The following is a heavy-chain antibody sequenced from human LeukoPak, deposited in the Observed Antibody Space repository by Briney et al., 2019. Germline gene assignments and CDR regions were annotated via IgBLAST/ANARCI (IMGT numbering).Heavy chain of an antibody. CDR2: IYTSGST. V-gene: IGHV4-4*07. Sequence: PSETLSPTCTVSSGSISSYYWSWIRQPAGKGLEWIGRIYTSGSTNYNTSLKSRVTMSVDTSKNQFSLKLSSVTAADTAVYYCARVGDVGHLPHPLDYWGQGTLVTVSS. D-gene: IGHD5-24*01. CDR1: SGSISSYY. CDR3: ARVGDVGHLPHPLDY. J-gene: IGHJ4*02.